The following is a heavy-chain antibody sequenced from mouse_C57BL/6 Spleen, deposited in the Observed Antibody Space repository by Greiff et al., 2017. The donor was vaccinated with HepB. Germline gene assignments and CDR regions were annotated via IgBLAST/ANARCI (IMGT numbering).Heavy chain of an antibody. CDR3: ARPYYYGSSLYYYAMDY. V-gene: IGHV5-15*01. D-gene: IGHD1-1*01. Sequence: EVKLMESGGGLVQPGGSLKLSCAASGFTFSDYGMAWVRQAPRKGPGWVAFISNLAYSIYYADTVTGRFTISRENAKNTLYLEMSSLRSEDTAMYYCARPYYYGSSLYYYAMDYWGQGTSVTVSS. CDR2: ISNLAYSI. CDR1: GFTFSDYG. J-gene: IGHJ4*01.